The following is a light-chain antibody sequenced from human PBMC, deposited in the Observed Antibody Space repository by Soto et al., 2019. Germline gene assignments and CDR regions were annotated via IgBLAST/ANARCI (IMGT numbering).Light chain of an antibody. Sequence: DIQMTQSPSTLSASVGDRVTITCRASQNIGAWLAWYQQKPGQGPKLLIYRASNLETGVPSRFSGCGSGTQFTLAISGLQPDDFATYYCQQYNSYSHVYSFGQGTKLEIK. J-gene: IGKJ2*01. CDR1: QNIGAW. CDR3: QQYNSYSHVYS. CDR2: RAS. V-gene: IGKV1-5*03.